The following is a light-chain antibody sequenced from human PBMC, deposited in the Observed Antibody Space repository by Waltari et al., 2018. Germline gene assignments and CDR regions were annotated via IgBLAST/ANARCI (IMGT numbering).Light chain of an antibody. V-gene: IGKV3-15*01. CDR1: QSVSSN. CDR2: GAS. J-gene: IGKJ2*01. Sequence: EIVMTQSPATLSVSPGERATLSCRASQSVSSNLAWYQQKPGQAPRLLIDGASTRATGIPAGFIGSRYGTEVTLTISRLQSEDFAVYDCQQYNNWPPYTCGQGTKLEIK. CDR3: QQYNNWPPYT.